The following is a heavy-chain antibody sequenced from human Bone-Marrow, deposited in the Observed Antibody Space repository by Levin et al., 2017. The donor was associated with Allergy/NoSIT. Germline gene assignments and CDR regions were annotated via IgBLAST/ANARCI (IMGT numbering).Heavy chain of an antibody. V-gene: IGHV4-34*01. CDR1: GGSFSGYY. D-gene: IGHD3-10*01. J-gene: IGHJ6*02. CDR3: ARVGFNLYGSGNNNYGMDV. Sequence: TSETLSLTCAVYGGSFSGYYWSWIRQPPGKGLEWIGEINHSGSTNYNPSLKSRVTISVDTSKNRFSLKLSSVTAADTAVYYCARVGFNLYGSGNNNYGMDVWGQGTTVTVSS. CDR2: INHSGST.